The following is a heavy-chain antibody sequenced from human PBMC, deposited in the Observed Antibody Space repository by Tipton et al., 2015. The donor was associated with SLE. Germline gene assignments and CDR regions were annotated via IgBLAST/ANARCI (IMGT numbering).Heavy chain of an antibody. CDR2: IYSGGST. CDR3: ARESRLGSSSSPYFDY. D-gene: IGHD6-13*01. Sequence: GSLRLSCAASGFTVSSNYMSWVRQAPGKGLEWGSVIYSGGSTYYADSVKGRFTISRDNSKNTLYLQMNSLRAEDTAVYYCARESRLGSSSSPYFDYWGQGTLVTVSS. J-gene: IGHJ4*02. V-gene: IGHV3-66*02. CDR1: GFTVSSNY.